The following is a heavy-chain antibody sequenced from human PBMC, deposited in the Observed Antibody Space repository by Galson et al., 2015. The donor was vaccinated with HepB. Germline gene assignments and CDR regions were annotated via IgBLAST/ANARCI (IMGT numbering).Heavy chain of an antibody. Sequence: SLRLSCAASEFTVSSNYMSWVRQAPGKGLEWVSVINSGGSTYYADSVKGRFTISRDNSRDNPKNTLYLQMNILTAEDTAVYYCAGGYSSSWFFDYWGQGTLVTVSS. D-gene: IGHD6-13*01. CDR2: INSGGST. J-gene: IGHJ4*02. CDR3: AGGYSSSWFFDY. CDR1: EFTVSSNY. V-gene: IGHV3-66*01.